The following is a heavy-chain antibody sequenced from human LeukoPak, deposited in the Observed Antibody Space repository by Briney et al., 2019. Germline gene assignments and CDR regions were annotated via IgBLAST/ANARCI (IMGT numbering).Heavy chain of an antibody. CDR2: IYYSGST. CDR1: GGSISSGSYY. J-gene: IGHJ3*02. CDR3: ARDQLGVGRGSTDAFDI. Sequence: SEALSLTCTVSGGSISSGSYYWGWIRQPPGKGLEWIGSIYYSGSTYYNPSLKSRVTISVDTSKNQFSLKLSSVTAADTAVYYCARDQLGVGRGSTDAFDIWGQGTMVTVSS. D-gene: IGHD2-15*01. V-gene: IGHV4-39*07.